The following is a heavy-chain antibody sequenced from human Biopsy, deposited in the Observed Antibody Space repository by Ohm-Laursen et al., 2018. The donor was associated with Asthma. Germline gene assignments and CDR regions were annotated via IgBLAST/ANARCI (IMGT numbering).Heavy chain of an antibody. Sequence: SLRLSCAASGFTFSSYGMHWVRQAPGKGLEWVAVISYDGSITHYADSVKGRFTISRDNSKNTVYLDISSLRIEDTAVFYCGIVVAANPFQGDCWGQGTLVAVSS. D-gene: IGHD2-15*01. CDR2: ISYDGSIT. V-gene: IGHV3-30*03. CDR3: GIVVAANPFQGDC. J-gene: IGHJ4*02. CDR1: GFTFSSYG.